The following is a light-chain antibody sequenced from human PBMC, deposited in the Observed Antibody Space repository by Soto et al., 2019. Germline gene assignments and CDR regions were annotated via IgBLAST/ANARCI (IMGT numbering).Light chain of an antibody. CDR3: QRYGSSPFT. J-gene: IGKJ4*01. CDR1: QSVSSSY. Sequence: EIVLTQSPGTLSLSPGERATLSCRASQSVSSSYLAWYQQKPGQAPRLLIYGASSRATGIPDRFSGSGSGTDLTLTISRLEPEDFAVYYCQRYGSSPFTVGGGTKVAIK. V-gene: IGKV3-20*01. CDR2: GAS.